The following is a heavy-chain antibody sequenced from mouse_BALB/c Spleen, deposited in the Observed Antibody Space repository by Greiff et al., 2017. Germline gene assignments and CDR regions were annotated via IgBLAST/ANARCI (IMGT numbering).Heavy chain of an antibody. Sequence: VQLQQSGAELVKPGASVKLSCTASGFNFKDTYMHWVKQRPEQGLEWLGRIDPANGTTKYDPKFQGEATITADTSTNTAYLQLSSLTSEDTADYYGAGSYGDVRDAMDYWGQGTSVTVSS. CDR1: GFNFKDTY. V-gene: IGHV14-3*02. CDR3: AGSYGDVRDAMDY. D-gene: IGHD1-2*01. CDR2: IDPANGTT. J-gene: IGHJ4*01.